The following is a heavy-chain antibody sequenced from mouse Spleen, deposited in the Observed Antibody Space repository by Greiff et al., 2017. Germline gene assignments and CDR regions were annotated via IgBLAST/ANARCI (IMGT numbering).Heavy chain of an antibody. CDR3: ARRYGNYLWYFDV. J-gene: IGHJ1*03. D-gene: IGHD2-1*01. CDR1: GYTFTDYY. Sequence: EVKLQQSGPELVKPGASVKISCKASGYTFTDYYMNWVKQSHGKSLEWIGDINPNNGGTSYNQKFKGKATLTVDKSSSTAYMELRSLTSEDSAVYYCARRYGNYLWYFDVWGTGTTVTVSS. V-gene: IGHV1-26*01. CDR2: INPNNGGT.